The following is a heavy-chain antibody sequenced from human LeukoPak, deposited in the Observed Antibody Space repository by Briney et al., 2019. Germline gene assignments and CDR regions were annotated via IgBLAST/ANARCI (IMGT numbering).Heavy chain of an antibody. D-gene: IGHD3-22*01. CDR1: GYTFTGYY. CDR2: INPNSGGT. V-gene: IGHV1-2*02. J-gene: IGHJ3*02. Sequence: ASVEVSCKASGYTFTGYYMHWVRQAPGQGLEWMGWINPNSGGTNYAQKFQGRVTMTRDTSISTAYMELSRLRSDDTAVYYCARIVVVIDDAFDIWGQGTMVTVSS. CDR3: ARIVVVIDDAFDI.